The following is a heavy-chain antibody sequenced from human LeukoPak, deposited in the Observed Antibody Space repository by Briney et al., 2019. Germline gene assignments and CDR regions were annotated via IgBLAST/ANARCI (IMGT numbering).Heavy chain of an antibody. CDR3: ASGDYSTKPRFDP. CDR1: GYTFTSYG. D-gene: IGHD4-11*01. J-gene: IGHJ5*02. V-gene: IGHV1-69*06. Sequence: GASVKVSCKASGYTFTSYGISWVRQAPGQGLEWMGGIIPIFGTANYAQKFQGRVTITADKSTSTAYMELSSLRSEDTAVYYCASGDYSTKPRFDPWGQGTLVTVSS. CDR2: IIPIFGTA.